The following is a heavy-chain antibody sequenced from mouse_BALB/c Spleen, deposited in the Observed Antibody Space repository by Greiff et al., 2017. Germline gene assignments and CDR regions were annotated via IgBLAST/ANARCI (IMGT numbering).Heavy chain of an antibody. CDR1: SYTFTDYA. J-gene: IGHJ4*01. V-gene: IGHV1-67*01. Sequence: QVQLKESGPELVRPGVSVKISCKGSSYTFTDYAMHWVKQSHAKSLEWIGVISTYYGNTNYNQKFKGKATMTVDKSSSTAYMELARLTSEDSAVYYCARAGDYDYPYAMDYWGQGTSVTVSS. D-gene: IGHD2-4*01. CDR3: ARAGDYDYPYAMDY. CDR2: ISTYYGNT.